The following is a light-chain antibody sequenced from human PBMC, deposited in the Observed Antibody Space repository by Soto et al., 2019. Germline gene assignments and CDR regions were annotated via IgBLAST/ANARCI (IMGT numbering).Light chain of an antibody. CDR3: QQYGSSPPT. Sequence: EMVLTQSPATLSLSPGERTTLSCRASQSISRYLAWYQQKPGQGPRLLIYGASSRATGTPDRFSGSGSGTDFTLTINRLEPEDFALYYCQQYGSSPPTFGQGTKVDIK. CDR1: QSISRY. V-gene: IGKV3-20*01. CDR2: GAS. J-gene: IGKJ1*01.